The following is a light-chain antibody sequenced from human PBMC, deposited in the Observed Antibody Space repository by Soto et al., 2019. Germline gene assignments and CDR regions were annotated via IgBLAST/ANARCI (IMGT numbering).Light chain of an antibody. CDR2: SNN. Sequence: QSVLTQTPSASGTPGLRVTISCSGSTSNLGRNVVNWYQQLPGKAPKLVICSNNQRPSGVPDPFSGSKSGTSGSLAINGLQSEDEADYFCAAWDDSLDGYVFGTGTKLTVL. J-gene: IGLJ1*01. V-gene: IGLV1-44*01. CDR3: AAWDDSLDGYV. CDR1: TSNLGRNV.